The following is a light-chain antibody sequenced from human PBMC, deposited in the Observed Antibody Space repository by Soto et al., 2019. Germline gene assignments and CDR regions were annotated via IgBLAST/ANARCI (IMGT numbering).Light chain of an antibody. Sequence: QSALTQPASVSGSPGQSITISCIGTSSDVGAHDYVSWYQQHPGKAPKLMIYEVSYRPSGVSNRFSGSKSGNTASLTISGLQAEYEATYYCSSYSSTNTLFGGGTKLTVL. CDR2: EVS. CDR3: SSYSSTNTL. V-gene: IGLV2-14*01. J-gene: IGLJ3*02. CDR1: SSDVGAHDY.